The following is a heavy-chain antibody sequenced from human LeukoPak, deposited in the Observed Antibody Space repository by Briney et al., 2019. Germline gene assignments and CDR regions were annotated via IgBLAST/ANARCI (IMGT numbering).Heavy chain of an antibody. CDR3: ARSSRDSSGYFFDY. V-gene: IGHV3-33*01. J-gene: IGHJ4*02. CDR2: IWYDGSNK. Sequence: GGSLRLSCAASGFTFSSYGMHWVRQAPGKGLEWVAVIWYDGSNKYHADSVQGRFTISRDNSKNMVYLQMNSLRAEDAAVYYCARSSRDSSGYFFDYWGQGSLVTVSS. D-gene: IGHD3-22*01. CDR1: GFTFSSYG.